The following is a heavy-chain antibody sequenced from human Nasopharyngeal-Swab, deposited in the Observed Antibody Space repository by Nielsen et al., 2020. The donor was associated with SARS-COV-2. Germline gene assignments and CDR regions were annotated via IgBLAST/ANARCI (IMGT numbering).Heavy chain of an antibody. CDR1: GFTFSSYA. V-gene: IGHV3-30-3*01. CDR2: ISYDGSNK. Sequence: LKISCAASGFTFSSYAMYWVRPAPGKGLEWVAVISYDGSNKYYADSVKGRFTISRDNSENTVYLQMNSLRAEDTALYHCARPLSRDSTWTTEANWFDPWGQGTLVTVSS. J-gene: IGHJ5*02. D-gene: IGHD6-13*01. CDR3: ARPLSRDSTWTTEANWFDP.